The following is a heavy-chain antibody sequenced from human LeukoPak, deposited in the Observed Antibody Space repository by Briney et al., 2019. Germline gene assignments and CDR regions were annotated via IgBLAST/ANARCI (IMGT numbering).Heavy chain of an antibody. D-gene: IGHD6-6*01. CDR3: ARSSSSTFDY. CDR1: GGSISSSSYY. Sequence: PSETLSLTCTVSGGSISSSSYYWDWIRQPPGKGLEWIGSIYYSGSTYYNPSLKSRVTVSVDTSKNQFSLKLSSVTAADTAVYYCARSSSSTFDYWGQGTLVTVSP. CDR2: IYYSGST. J-gene: IGHJ4*02. V-gene: IGHV4-39*07.